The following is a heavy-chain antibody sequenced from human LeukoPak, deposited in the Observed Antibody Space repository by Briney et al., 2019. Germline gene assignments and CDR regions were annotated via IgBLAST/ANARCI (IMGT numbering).Heavy chain of an antibody. Sequence: GASVKVSCKASGGTFSSYAISWVRQAPGQGLEWMGGIIPIFGTANYAQKFQGRVTITADESTSTAYMELSSLRSEDTAVYYCARGPTYYYGSGRAARGMDVRGQGTTVTVSS. CDR1: GGTFSSYA. V-gene: IGHV1-69*13. D-gene: IGHD3-10*01. CDR3: ARGPTYYYGSGRAARGMDV. J-gene: IGHJ6*02. CDR2: IIPIFGTA.